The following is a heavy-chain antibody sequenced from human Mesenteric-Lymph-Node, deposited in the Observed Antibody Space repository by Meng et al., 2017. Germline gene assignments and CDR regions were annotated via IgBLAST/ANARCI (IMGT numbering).Heavy chain of an antibody. CDR3: VRERPRANVGTTMDLLDS. J-gene: IGHJ4*02. CDR1: GCSISSSNW. CDR2: IFHTGDA. D-gene: IGHD3-10*01. V-gene: IGHV4-4*02. Sequence: LVHPSGTLPLTSDVSGCSISSSNWWSWCRQPPGKGLAWIGEIFHTGDANHNPSLKSRVSMSVDNSKNQFSLNLISVTAADTAVYYCVRERPRANVGTTMDLLDSWGQGTLVTVSS.